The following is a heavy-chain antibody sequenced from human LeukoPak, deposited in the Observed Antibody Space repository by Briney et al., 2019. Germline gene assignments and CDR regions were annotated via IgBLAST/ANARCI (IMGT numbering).Heavy chain of an antibody. V-gene: IGHV4-59*12. CDR1: GGSISSYY. CDR2: IYYSGST. D-gene: IGHD6-13*01. Sequence: PSETLSLTCTVSGGSISSYYWSWIRQPPGKGLEWIGYIYYSGSTNYNPSLKSRVTISVDRSKNQFSLKLSSVTAADTAVYYCARDHGSSWFNWFDPWGQGTLVTVSS. J-gene: IGHJ5*02. CDR3: ARDHGSSWFNWFDP.